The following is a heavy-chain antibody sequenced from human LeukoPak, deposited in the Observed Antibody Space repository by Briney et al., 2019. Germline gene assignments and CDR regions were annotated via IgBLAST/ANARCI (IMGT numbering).Heavy chain of an antibody. D-gene: IGHD3-9*01. J-gene: IGHJ6*03. V-gene: IGHV4-59*01. Sequence: SETLSLTCTVSGGSISSYYWSWIRQPPGKGLEWIGYIYYSGSTNYNPSLKSRVTISVDTSKNQFSLKLSSVTAADTAVYYCARSGYRYYYYYMDVWGKGTTVTISS. CDR2: IYYSGST. CDR3: ARSGYRYYYYYMDV. CDR1: GGSISSYY.